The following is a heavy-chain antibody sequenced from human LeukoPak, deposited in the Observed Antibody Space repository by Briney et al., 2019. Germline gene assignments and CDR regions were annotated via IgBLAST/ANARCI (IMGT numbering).Heavy chain of an antibody. CDR3: ARDLDDAFDI. CDR2: INPKTGST. CDR1: GYTFTDYY. J-gene: IGHJ3*02. D-gene: IGHD1-1*01. Sequence: ASVKVSCKASGYTFTDYYIHWVRQAPGQGLEWVGWINPKTGSTNYPQKFQGRVTMTRDTSISTVNMELSGLRSDDTAVYFCARDLDDAFDIWGQGTMVTVSS. V-gene: IGHV1-2*02.